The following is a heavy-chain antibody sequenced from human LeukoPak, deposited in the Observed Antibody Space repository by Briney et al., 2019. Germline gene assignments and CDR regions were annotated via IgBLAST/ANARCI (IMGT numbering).Heavy chain of an antibody. J-gene: IGHJ4*02. CDR3: ARYQLLLNYYFDY. D-gene: IGHD2-2*01. CDR2: IYHSGST. Sequence: SETLSLTCTVSGGSISSDGYYWSWIRQPPGKGLEWIGYIYHSGSTYYNPSLKSRVTISVDRSKNQFSLKLSSVTAADTAVYYCARYQLLLNYYFDYWGQGTLVTVSS. CDR1: GGSISSDGYY. V-gene: IGHV4-30-2*01.